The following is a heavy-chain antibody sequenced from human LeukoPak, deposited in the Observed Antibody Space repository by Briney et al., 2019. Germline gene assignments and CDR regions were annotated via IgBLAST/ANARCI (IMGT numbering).Heavy chain of an antibody. V-gene: IGHV1-46*01. Sequence: ASVKVSCKASGYTFTSYYMHWVRQAPGQGLEWMAIINPSGGSATYAQKFQGRVTVTTDMSTSTVYMDLSSLRSEDMAVYFCARADSDYGGFDYWGQGTLVTVSS. CDR2: INPSGGSA. CDR1: GYTFTSYY. D-gene: IGHD4/OR15-4a*01. CDR3: ARADSDYGGFDY. J-gene: IGHJ4*02.